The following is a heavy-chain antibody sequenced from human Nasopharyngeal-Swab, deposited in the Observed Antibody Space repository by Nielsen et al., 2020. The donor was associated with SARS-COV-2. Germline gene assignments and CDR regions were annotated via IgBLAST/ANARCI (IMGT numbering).Heavy chain of an antibody. CDR1: GGSISSGGYY. V-gene: IGHV4-31*03. J-gene: IGHJ4*02. CDR2: IYYSGST. Sequence: SETLSLTCTVSGGSISSGGYYWSWIRQHPGKGLEWIGYIYYSGSTYYNPSLKSRVTISVDTSKNQFSLKLSSVTAADTAVYYCARANTMVRRVIDYWGQGTLVTVSS. D-gene: IGHD3-10*01. CDR3: ARANTMVRRVIDY.